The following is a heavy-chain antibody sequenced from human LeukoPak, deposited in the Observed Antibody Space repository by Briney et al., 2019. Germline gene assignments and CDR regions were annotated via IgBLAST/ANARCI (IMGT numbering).Heavy chain of an antibody. CDR3: ARDRGSNDPIDY. CDR2: IWHDGKNK. Sequence: PGGSLRLSCAASGFTFRSYGMHWVCQAPGKGLEWVAVIWHDGKNKYYADSVKGRFTISRDNSKNTLYLQMDSLRAEDTAVYYCARDRGSNDPIDYWGQGTLVTVSS. V-gene: IGHV3-33*01. J-gene: IGHJ4*02. CDR1: GFTFRSYG. D-gene: IGHD2-15*01.